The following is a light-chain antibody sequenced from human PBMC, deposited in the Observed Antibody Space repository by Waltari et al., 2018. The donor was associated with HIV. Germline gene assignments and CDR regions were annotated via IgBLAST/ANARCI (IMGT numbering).Light chain of an antibody. V-gene: IGLV2-8*01. CDR1: SSDVGGYNY. CDR3: SSYAGNNILV. Sequence: QSALTQPPSASGSPGQSVTISCTGTSSDVGGYNYVSWYQQHPGKAPKLMIYDVTKRPSGVPDRFSGSKSGNTASLTVYGLQAEDEADYYCSSYAGNNILVFGGGTKLTVL. CDR2: DVT. J-gene: IGLJ2*01.